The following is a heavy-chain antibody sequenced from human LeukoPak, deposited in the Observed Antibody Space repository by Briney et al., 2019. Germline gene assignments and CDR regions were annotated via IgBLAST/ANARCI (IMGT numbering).Heavy chain of an antibody. CDR3: ARGHSATIGLLGGFDP. V-gene: IGHV3-13*01. D-gene: IGHD5-12*01. J-gene: IGHJ5*02. CDR2: IGTAGDT. CDR1: GFTFSSYD. Sequence: GGSLRLSCAASGFTFSSYDMHWVRQATGKGLEWVSAIGTAGDTYYPGSVKGRFTISRENAKNSLYLQMNSLRAGDTAVYYCARGHSATIGLLGGFDPWGQGTLVTVSS.